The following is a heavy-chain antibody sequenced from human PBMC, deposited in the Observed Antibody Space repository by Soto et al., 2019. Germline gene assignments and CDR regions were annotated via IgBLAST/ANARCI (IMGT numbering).Heavy chain of an antibody. CDR2: ISSSSSYI. D-gene: IGHD4-17*01. CDR3: ERDGYGDYDDAFDI. Sequence: LRLSCAASGFTFSSYSMNWVLQAPGKGLEWVSSISSSSSYIYYADSGKGRFTISRDNAKNSLYLQMKSLRAEDTAVYYCERDGYGDYDDAFDIWGQGTMVTVSS. V-gene: IGHV3-21*01. CDR1: GFTFSSYS. J-gene: IGHJ3*02.